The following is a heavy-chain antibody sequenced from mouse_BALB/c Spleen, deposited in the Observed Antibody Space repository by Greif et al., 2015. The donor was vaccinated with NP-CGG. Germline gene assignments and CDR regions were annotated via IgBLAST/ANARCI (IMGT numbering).Heavy chain of an antibody. CDR1: GFTISNYW. V-gene: IGHV6-6*02. J-gene: IGHJ1*01. D-gene: IGHD1-2*01. Sequence: EVKLMESGGGLEQPGGSMKLSCVASGFTISNYWMNWVRQSPEKGLEWIAEDRLMSNNYATHYAESVTGRFTISRDDSKTSVYLLMNNLRAEDTGIDHCTRSLLRSLDVGGSETSVTVSS. CDR2: DRLMSNNYAT. CDR3: TRSLLRSLDV.